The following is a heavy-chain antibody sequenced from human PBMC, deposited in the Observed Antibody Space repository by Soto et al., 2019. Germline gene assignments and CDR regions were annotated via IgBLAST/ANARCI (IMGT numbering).Heavy chain of an antibody. D-gene: IGHD1-20*01. Sequence: ASVKVSCKASGYTFTSYGISWVRQAPGQGLEWMGWISAYNGNTNYAQKLQGRVTITTDESTSTAYMELSSLRSEDTAVYYCARDSDNYYFDYWGQGTLVTVSS. CDR3: ARDSDNYYFDY. J-gene: IGHJ4*02. V-gene: IGHV1-18*01. CDR2: ISAYNGNT. CDR1: GYTFTSYG.